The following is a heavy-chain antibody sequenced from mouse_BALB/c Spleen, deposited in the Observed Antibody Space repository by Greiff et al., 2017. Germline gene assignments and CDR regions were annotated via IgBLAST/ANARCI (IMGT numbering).Heavy chain of an antibody. Sequence: VQLQQSGAELVKPGASVKLSCKASGYTFTSYYMYWVKQRPGQGLEWIGGINPSNGGTNFNEKFKSKATLTVDKSSSTAYMQLSSLTSEDSAVYYCTRGGNVGYFDVWGAGTTVTVSS. J-gene: IGHJ1*01. CDR3: TRGGNVGYFDV. CDR1: GYTFTSYY. CDR2: INPSNGGT. V-gene: IGHV1S81*02.